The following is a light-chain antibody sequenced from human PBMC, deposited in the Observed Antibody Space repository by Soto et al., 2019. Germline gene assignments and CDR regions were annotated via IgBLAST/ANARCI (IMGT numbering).Light chain of an antibody. CDR3: QQYNNWPLLT. Sequence: EIVMAQSPATLSVSPGERATLSCRASQSVSSNLAWYQQKPGQAPRLLIYGASTRATGIPARFSDSGSGTEFTLTISSLQSEDFAVYYCQQYNNWPLLTFGGGTKVDI. J-gene: IGKJ4*01. CDR1: QSVSSN. CDR2: GAS. V-gene: IGKV3D-15*01.